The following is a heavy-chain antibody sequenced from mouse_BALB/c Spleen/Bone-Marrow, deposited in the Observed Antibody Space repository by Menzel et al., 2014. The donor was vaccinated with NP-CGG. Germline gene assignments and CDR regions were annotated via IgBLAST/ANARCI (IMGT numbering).Heavy chain of an antibody. CDR2: IYPGSGST. CDR3: TRERHYYGYVGAMDY. D-gene: IGHD1-2*01. CDR1: SYTFTSYW. J-gene: IGHJ4*01. Sequence: LQQPGSELVRPGASVKLSCKASSYTFTSYWMHWVKQRHGQGLEWIGNIYPGSGSTNYDEEFKSKGTLTVDTSSSTAYMHLSSLTSEDSAVYYCTRERHYYGYVGAMDYWGQGTSVTVSS. V-gene: IGHV1S22*01.